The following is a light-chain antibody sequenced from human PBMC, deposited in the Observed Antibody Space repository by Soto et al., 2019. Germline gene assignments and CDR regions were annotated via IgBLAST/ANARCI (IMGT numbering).Light chain of an antibody. CDR2: VAS. J-gene: IGKJ4*01. CDR3: QQSYSTPPLT. CDR1: QNINNY. Sequence: DIQMTQSPSSLSASVGDRVTITCRASQNINNYLNWYQQKPGKARKLLIYVASTLQSGVPSRFSGSGSGTDFTLTISSLQPEDFATYYCQQSYSTPPLTFGGGTKVEIK. V-gene: IGKV1-39*01.